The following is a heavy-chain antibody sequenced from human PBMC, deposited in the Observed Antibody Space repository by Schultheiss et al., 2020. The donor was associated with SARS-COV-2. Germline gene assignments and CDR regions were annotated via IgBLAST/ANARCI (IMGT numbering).Heavy chain of an antibody. CDR3: ARDLEMATIMDAFDI. J-gene: IGHJ3*02. V-gene: IGHV1-69*06. Sequence: SVKVSCKASGYTFTGYYMHWVRQAPGQGLEWMGAIIPIFGTPNYAQQFQGRVTITADKSTSTAYMELSRLRSEDTAVYYCARDLEMATIMDAFDIWGQGTMVTVSS. D-gene: IGHD5-24*01. CDR2: IIPIFGTP. CDR1: GYTFTGYY.